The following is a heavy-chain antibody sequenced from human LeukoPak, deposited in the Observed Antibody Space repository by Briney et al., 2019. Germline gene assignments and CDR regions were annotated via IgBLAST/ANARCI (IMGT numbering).Heavy chain of an antibody. V-gene: IGHV3-7*03. CDR3: ARGGGLDV. Sequence: GGSLRLSCAASGFTFSSYWMNWARQAPGKGPEWVASINHNGNVNYYVDSVKGRFTISRDNAKNSLYLQMSNLRAGDTAVYFCARGGGLDVWGQGATVTVSS. J-gene: IGHJ6*02. CDR1: GFTFSSYW. D-gene: IGHD3-16*01. CDR2: INHNGNVN.